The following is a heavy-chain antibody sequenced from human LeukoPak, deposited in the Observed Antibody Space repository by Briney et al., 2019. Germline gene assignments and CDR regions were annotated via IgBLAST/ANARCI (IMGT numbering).Heavy chain of an antibody. Sequence: PSETLSLTCTVSGGSISSSSYYWGWIRQPPGKGLEWIGSIYYSGSTYYNPSLKSRVTISVDTSKNQFSLKLSSVTAADTAVYYCARDPRHPYYGSGSTRYWYYGMDVWGQGTTVTVSS. D-gene: IGHD3-10*01. J-gene: IGHJ6*02. CDR1: GGSISSSSYY. CDR3: ARDPRHPYYGSGSTRYWYYGMDV. V-gene: IGHV4-39*02. CDR2: IYYSGST.